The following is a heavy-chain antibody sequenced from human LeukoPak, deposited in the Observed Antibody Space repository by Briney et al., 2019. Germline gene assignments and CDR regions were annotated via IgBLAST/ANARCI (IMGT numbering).Heavy chain of an antibody. V-gene: IGHV4-34*01. CDR1: GGSFSGYY. D-gene: IGHD3-10*01. Sequence: PSETLSLTCAVYGGSFSGYYWSWIRQPPGKGLEWIGEINHSGSTNYNPSLKSRVTISVDTSKNQFSLKLSSVTAADTAVYYCARDRITMVRGVIDYGGQGTLSPSPQ. CDR3: ARDRITMVRGVIDY. CDR2: INHSGST. J-gene: IGHJ4*02.